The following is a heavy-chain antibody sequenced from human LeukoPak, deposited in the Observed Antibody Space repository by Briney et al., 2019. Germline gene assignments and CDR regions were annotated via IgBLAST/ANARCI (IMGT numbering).Heavy chain of an antibody. CDR2: INHSGST. Sequence: SETLSLTSAVYGGSFSGYYWSWIRQPPGKGLEWIGEINHSGSTNYNPSLKSRVTISVDTSKSQFSLKLSSVTAADTAVYYCARGGVPGGLWFGVPWGQGTLVTVSS. CDR1: GGSFSGYY. CDR3: ARGGVPGGLWFGVP. V-gene: IGHV4-34*01. J-gene: IGHJ5*02. D-gene: IGHD3-10*01.